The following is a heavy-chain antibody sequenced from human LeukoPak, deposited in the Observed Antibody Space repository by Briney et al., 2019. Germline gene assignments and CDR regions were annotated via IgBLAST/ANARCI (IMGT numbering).Heavy chain of an antibody. CDR2: ISYDGSNK. CDR1: GFTFSSYG. V-gene: IGHV3-30*18. CDR3: AKDPTDFDSSGQTYFDY. D-gene: IGHD3-22*01. Sequence: GGSLRLSCAASGFTFSSYGMHWVRQAPGKGLEWVAVISYDGSNKYYADSVKGRFTISRDNSKNTLVLQLNSLRAEDTAVYYCAKDPTDFDSSGQTYFDYWGQGTLVTVSS. J-gene: IGHJ4*02.